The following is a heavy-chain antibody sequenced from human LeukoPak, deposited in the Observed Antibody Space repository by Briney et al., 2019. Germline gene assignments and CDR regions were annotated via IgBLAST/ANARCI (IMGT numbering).Heavy chain of an antibody. CDR2: NTYFGSA. V-gene: IGHV4-61*01. J-gene: IGHJ5*02. D-gene: IGHD5-12*01. CDR1: GGSVSSNSNY. CDR3: ARDTPGGYDFWWFAP. Sequence: SETLSLTCTVSGGSVSSNSNYWSWIRQPPGKGLEWIGYNTYFGSASYNPSLKSRVTISVDTSKNQFSLKLSSVTAADTAVYYCARDTPGGYDFWWFAPSGQGTLVTVSS.